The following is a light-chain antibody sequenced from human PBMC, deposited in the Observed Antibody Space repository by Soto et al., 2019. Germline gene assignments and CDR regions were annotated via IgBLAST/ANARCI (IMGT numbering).Light chain of an antibody. V-gene: IGKV3D-15*01. J-gene: IGKJ4*01. CDR2: GAS. Sequence: EIVMTQSPASVSVSPGERATLSCRASQSVSANLAWYQQKFGQAPRLLIYGASTRATGIAAKFSGSGSGTEFTLTISSLQSEDFAVYYCQQYNDWPLTFGGGTKVEIK. CDR1: QSVSAN. CDR3: QQYNDWPLT.